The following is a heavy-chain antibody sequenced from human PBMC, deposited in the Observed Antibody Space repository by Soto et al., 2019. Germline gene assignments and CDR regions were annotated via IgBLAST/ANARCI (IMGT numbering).Heavy chain of an antibody. CDR2: INPNSGGT. J-gene: IGHJ6*02. D-gene: IGHD1-20*01. CDR3: ARKISSNYNWNDYYYYGMDV. CDR1: GYTLTGYY. Sequence: VKVSCKASGYTLTGYYMHWVRQAPGQGLEWMGWINPNSGGTNYAQKFQGRVTMTRDTSISTAYMELSRLRSGDTAVYYCARKISSNYNWNDYYYYGMDVCGQGTTDTVSS. V-gene: IGHV1-2*02.